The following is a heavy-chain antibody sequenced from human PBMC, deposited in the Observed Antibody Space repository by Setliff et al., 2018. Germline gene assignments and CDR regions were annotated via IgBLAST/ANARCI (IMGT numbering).Heavy chain of an antibody. CDR3: ARSPPNRGVGQGHYMDV. J-gene: IGHJ6*03. D-gene: IGHD1-26*01. CDR1: GYTFSTYG. V-gene: IGHV1-18*01. CDR2: IITNTGKT. Sequence: ASVKVSCKASGYTFSTYGLHWVRQAPGQGPEWMGMIITNTGKTSYAQKLQERVTMTIDTSTRTAYVEVRSLRSDDTAVYYCARSPPNRGVGQGHYMDVWGKGTTVTVSS.